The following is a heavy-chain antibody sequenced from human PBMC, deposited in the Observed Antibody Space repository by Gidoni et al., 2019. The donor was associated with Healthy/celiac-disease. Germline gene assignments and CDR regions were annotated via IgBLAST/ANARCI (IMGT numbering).Heavy chain of an antibody. CDR2: IYTSGST. Sequence: QVQLQESGPGLVKPSQTLSLTCTVPGGSISSGSYYWSWIRQPAGKGLEWIGRIYTSGSTNYNPSLKSRVTMSVDTSKNQFSLKLSSVTAADTAVYYCARFLWENYDSSGYYDYWGQGTLVTVSS. CDR3: ARFLWENYDSSGYYDY. CDR1: GGSISSGSYY. V-gene: IGHV4-61*02. D-gene: IGHD3-22*01. J-gene: IGHJ4*02.